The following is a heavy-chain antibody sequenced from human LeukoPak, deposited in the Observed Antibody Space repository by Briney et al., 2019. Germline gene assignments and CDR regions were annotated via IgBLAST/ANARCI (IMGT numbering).Heavy chain of an antibody. Sequence: GGSLRLSCAASGFTLSSYGMHWVRQAPGKGLEWAAFIRYDGSNKYYADSVKGRFIISRDNSKNTLYLQMKSLRVEDTAVYYCAPRSTQTWGQGTLVTVSS. CDR3: APRSTQT. CDR1: GFTLSSYG. CDR2: IRYDGSNK. V-gene: IGHV3-30*02. D-gene: IGHD2-15*01. J-gene: IGHJ5*02.